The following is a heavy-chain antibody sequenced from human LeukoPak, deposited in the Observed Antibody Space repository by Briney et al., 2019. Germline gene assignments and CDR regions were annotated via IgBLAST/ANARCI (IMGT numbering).Heavy chain of an antibody. V-gene: IGHV4-34*01. Sequence: PSETLSLTCAVYGGSFRGYYWSWIRQPPGKGLEWIGEINHSGSTNYNPSLKSRVTISVDTSKNQFSLKLSSVTAADTAVYYCARGHYDFWSGYYTGLSENYMDVWGKGTTVTVSS. CDR2: INHSGST. CDR3: ARGHYDFWSGYYTGLSENYMDV. J-gene: IGHJ6*03. D-gene: IGHD3-3*01. CDR1: GGSFRGYY.